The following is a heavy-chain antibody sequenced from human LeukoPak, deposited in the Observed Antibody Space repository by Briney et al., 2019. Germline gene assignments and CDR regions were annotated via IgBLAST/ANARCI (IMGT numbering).Heavy chain of an antibody. CDR1: GFTFDDHG. V-gene: IGHV3-20*04. D-gene: IGHD5-18*01. J-gene: IGHJ4*02. Sequence: GGSLRLSCAASGFTFDDHGMSWVRQAPGKGLEWVSGIKWDGGRTGYADSVKGRFTISRDNAKNSVYLQMNSLRAEDTALYYCARDRGYSYPNWGQGTLVTVSS. CDR3: ARDRGYSYPN. CDR2: IKWDGGRT.